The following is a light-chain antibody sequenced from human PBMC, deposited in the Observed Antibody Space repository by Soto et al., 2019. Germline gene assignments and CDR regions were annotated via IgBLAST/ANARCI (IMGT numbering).Light chain of an antibody. CDR1: QGISNY. V-gene: IGKV1-27*01. Sequence: DIQMTQSPSSLSASVGDRVTITCRASQGISNYLAWYQQKPGKVPKLLIYAASTLHSGVPSRFSGSGSGTEFTLPTSSLQPADVATYYCQQHNSTPWTFGQGTQVEIK. CDR3: QQHNSTPWT. CDR2: AAS. J-gene: IGKJ1*01.